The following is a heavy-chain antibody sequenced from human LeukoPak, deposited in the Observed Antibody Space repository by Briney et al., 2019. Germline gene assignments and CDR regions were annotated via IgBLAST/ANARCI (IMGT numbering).Heavy chain of an antibody. Sequence: SETLSLTCTVSGGSISSSSYYWGWIRQPPGKGLEWIGSIYYSGSTYYNPSLKSRVTISVDTSKNQFSLKLSSVTAADTAVYYCARGRVLLWFGEFTGWFDPWGQGTLVTVSS. D-gene: IGHD3-10*01. CDR1: GGSISSSSYY. CDR2: IYYSGST. J-gene: IGHJ5*02. CDR3: ARGRVLLWFGEFTGWFDP. V-gene: IGHV4-39*07.